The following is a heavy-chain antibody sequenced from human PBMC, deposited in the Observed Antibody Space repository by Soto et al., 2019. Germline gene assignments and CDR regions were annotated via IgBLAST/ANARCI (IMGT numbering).Heavy chain of an antibody. CDR2: IYHSGST. CDR3: ARTPTP. Sequence: SETLSLTCTVSGGSISSYSWSWIRQPPGKGLEWIGYIYHSGSTYYNPSLKSRVTISVDRSKNQFSLKLSSVTAADTAVYYCARTPTPWGQGTLVTVSS. D-gene: IGHD1-26*01. CDR1: GGSISSYS. V-gene: IGHV4-30-2*01. J-gene: IGHJ5*02.